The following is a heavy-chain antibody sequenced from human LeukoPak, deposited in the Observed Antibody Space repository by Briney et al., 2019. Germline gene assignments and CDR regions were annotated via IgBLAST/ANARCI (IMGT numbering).Heavy chain of an antibody. J-gene: IGHJ6*02. CDR2: INPNSGGT. CDR3: AREAVYDSSGPNYYYGMDV. D-gene: IGHD3-22*01. Sequence: ASVKVSCKASGYTFTGYYMHWVGQAPGQGLEWMGWINPNSGGTNYAQKFQGRVTMTRDTSISTAYMELSRLRSDDTAVYYCAREAVYDSSGPNYYYGMDVWGQGTTVTVSS. V-gene: IGHV1-2*02. CDR1: GYTFTGYY.